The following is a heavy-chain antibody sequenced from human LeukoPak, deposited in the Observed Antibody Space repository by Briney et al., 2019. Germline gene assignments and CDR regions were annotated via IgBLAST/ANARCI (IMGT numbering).Heavy chain of an antibody. D-gene: IGHD2-2*01. J-gene: IGHJ3*02. V-gene: IGHV1-69*13. CDR1: GYTFTSCG. Sequence: SVKVSCKASGYTFTSCGISWVRQAPGQGREWMGGFIPFFGTANHAQKFQGRVTITAHESPRTACMDLSSLRYEDKAGHYFARIVTVPDAILHDAFYIWGQGTMVTVSS. CDR2: FIPFFGTA. CDR3: ARIVTVPDAILHDAFYI.